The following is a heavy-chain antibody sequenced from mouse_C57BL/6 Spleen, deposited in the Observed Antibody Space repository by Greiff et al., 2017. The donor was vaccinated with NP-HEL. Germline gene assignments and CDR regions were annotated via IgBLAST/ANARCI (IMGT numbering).Heavy chain of an antibody. V-gene: IGHV5-4*01. D-gene: IGHD1-1*01. CDR1: GFTFSSYA. CDR2: ISDGGSYT. J-gene: IGHJ4*01. Sequence: EVMLVESGGGLVKPGGSLKLSCAASGFTFSSYAMSWVRQTPEKRLEWVATISDGGSYTYYPDNVKGRFTISRDNAKNNLYLQRSHLKSEDTAMYYCARDYYGSSYYAMDYWGQGTSVTVSS. CDR3: ARDYYGSSYYAMDY.